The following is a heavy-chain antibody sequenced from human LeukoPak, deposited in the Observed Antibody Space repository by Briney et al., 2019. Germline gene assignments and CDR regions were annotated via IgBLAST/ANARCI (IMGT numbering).Heavy chain of an antibody. D-gene: IGHD3-22*01. J-gene: IGHJ4*02. V-gene: IGHV3-23*01. Sequence: PGGSLRLSCAASGFTMSNNAMSWVRQAPGKGLEWVSAINGGNSDTNYAESVKGRFTISRDNSRNTLYLQMNSLRAEDTAVYYCAKASAMIVVVSKYFDYWGQGTLVTVSS. CDR1: GFTMSNNA. CDR3: AKASAMIVVVSKYFDY. CDR2: INGGNSDT.